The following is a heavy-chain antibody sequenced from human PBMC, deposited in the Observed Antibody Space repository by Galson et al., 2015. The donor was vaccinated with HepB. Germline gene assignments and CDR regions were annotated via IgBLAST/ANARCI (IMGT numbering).Heavy chain of an antibody. D-gene: IGHD2-21*01. CDR2: ISSSSSRI. J-gene: IGHJ3*02. V-gene: IGHV3-48*04. CDR1: GFIFSTYS. CDR3: ARDAVVLRWSASEFDI. Sequence: SLRLSCAASGFIFSTYSMNWVRQAPGKGLEWISYISSSSSRIYYADSVKGQFTMSRDNAKNSLYLQMNSLRAEDTAVYYCARDAVVLRWSASEFDIWGQGTMVTVSS.